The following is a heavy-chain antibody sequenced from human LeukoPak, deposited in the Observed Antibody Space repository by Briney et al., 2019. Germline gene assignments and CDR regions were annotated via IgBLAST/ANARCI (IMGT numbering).Heavy chain of an antibody. CDR1: GYTFTSYY. D-gene: IGHD5-24*01. V-gene: IGHV1-46*01. CDR2: INPSGGGT. J-gene: IGHJ4*02. Sequence: ASVTVSFKASGYTFTSYYMHWVRQAPGQGLEWMGLINPSGGGTSYAQKFQGKVTMTRDTATSTVYMELSSLRSEDTAVYYCARGGDGYNLHFDYWGQGTLVTVSS. CDR3: ARGGDGYNLHFDY.